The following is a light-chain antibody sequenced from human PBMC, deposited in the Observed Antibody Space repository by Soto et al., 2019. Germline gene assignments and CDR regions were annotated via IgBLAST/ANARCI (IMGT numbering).Light chain of an antibody. J-gene: IGKJ2*01. Sequence: DIQMTQSPSSLSASVGDRVTITCRASQSISTNLNWYQQKPGKAPKLLIYASSSLQTGVPSRFTGSRSGTDFTLTISSLQPEDSATYYCQQYDTSPYTFGQGTKLEIK. V-gene: IGKV1-39*01. CDR1: QSISTN. CDR2: ASS. CDR3: QQYDTSPYT.